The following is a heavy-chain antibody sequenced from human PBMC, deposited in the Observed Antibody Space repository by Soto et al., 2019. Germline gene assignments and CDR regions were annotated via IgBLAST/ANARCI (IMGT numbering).Heavy chain of an antibody. CDR2: INTYNGNT. Sequence: GASVKVSCKASGYTFTNYGISWGRQAPGQGLEWMGWINTYNGNTNHAQKLQGRVTMTTDTSTSTAYMELRSLRSDDTAVYYCARGVGSGTYYNQYNWFDPWGQGTLVTVSS. D-gene: IGHD3-10*01. CDR1: GYTFTNYG. J-gene: IGHJ5*02. V-gene: IGHV1-18*01. CDR3: ARGVGSGTYYNQYNWFDP.